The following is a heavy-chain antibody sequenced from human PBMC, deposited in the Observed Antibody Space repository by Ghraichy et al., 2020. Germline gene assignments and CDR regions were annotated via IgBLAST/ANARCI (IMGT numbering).Heavy chain of an antibody. J-gene: IGHJ4*01. D-gene: IGHD3-10*01. CDR3: AHSARIYASGTYYSGTFDY. CDR2: IYWNDDK. CDR1: GFSLRTSGVG. V-gene: IGHV2-5*01. Sequence: QTLSLTCTFSGFSLRTSGVGVSWIRQPPGKALEWLALIYWNDDKRYSPSLNSRLTITKDTSRNRVVLTMTNMDPVDTATYYCAHSARIYASGTYYSGTFDYWGLGTLVTVSS.